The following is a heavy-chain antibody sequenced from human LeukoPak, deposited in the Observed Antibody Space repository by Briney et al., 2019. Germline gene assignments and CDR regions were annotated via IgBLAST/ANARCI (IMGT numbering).Heavy chain of an antibody. CDR3: ARVAAARTLYYYYYGMDV. CDR2: INHSGRT. CDR1: GGSLSGSF. D-gene: IGHD2-2*01. J-gene: IGHJ6*02. V-gene: IGHV4-34*01. Sequence: PSETLSLTCAVYGGSLSGSFWSWIRQPPGKGLEWIGEINHSGRTSHNPSLKGRVPISVDTSKNQFSLNLNSVTAADTAVYYCARVAAARTLYYYYYGMDVWGQGTTVTVSS.